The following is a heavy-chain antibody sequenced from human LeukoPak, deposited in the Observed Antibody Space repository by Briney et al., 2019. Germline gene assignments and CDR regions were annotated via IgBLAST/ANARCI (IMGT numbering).Heavy chain of an antibody. J-gene: IGHJ4*02. CDR3: ARGGEMYDY. CDR2: ISYDGSNK. CDR1: GFTFSSYG. D-gene: IGHD3-10*01. Sequence: SGGSLRLSCSASGFTFSSYGMHWVRQAPGKGLEWVAVISYDGSNKYYADSVKGRFTISRDNSKNTLYLQMNSLRAEDTAVYYCARGGEMYDYWGQGTLVTVSS. V-gene: IGHV3-30*03.